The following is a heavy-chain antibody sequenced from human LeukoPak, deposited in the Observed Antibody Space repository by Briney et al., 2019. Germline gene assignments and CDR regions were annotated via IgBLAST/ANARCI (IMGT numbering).Heavy chain of an antibody. D-gene: IGHD2-2*01. J-gene: IGHJ4*02. CDR1: GYTLTELS. CDR3: ATDFIVVPAAALQDY. CDR2: FDPEDGET. Sequence: APVKVSCKVSGYTLTELSMHWVRQAPGKGLEWMGGFDPEDGETIYAQKFQGRVTMTEDTSTDTAYMELSSLRSEDTAVYYCATDFIVVPAAALQDYWGQGTLVTVSS. V-gene: IGHV1-24*01.